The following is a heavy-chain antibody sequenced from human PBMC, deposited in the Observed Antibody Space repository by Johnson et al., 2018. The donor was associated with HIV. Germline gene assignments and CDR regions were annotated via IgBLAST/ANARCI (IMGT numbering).Heavy chain of an antibody. CDR1: GFTFRDYY. CDR3: ARDSTPWGGDYVGYAFDI. J-gene: IGHJ3*02. Sequence: QVHLVESGGGLVKPGGSLRLSCAASGFTFRDYYMSWIRQAPGKGLEWVSYISSSGTTKYYADSVKGRFTISRDNTKNSLFLLMNSLRPEDTAVYYCARDSTPWGGDYVGYAFDIWGQGTMVTVSS. V-gene: IGHV3-11*04. D-gene: IGHD4-17*01. CDR2: ISSSGTTK.